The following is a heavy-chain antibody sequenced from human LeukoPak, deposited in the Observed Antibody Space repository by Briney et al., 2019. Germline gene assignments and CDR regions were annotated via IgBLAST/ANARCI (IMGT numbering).Heavy chain of an antibody. Sequence: GGSLRLSCAVSGFTFNRYGMHWVRQAPGKGLEWVAAISHDGINTYSGDSVKGRFTISRDNSKNTLFLQMTSLRPEDTAMYYCAKDAGQWQNWNWFAPWGQGTLVIVSS. CDR3: AKDAGQWQNWNWFAP. J-gene: IGHJ5*02. CDR2: ISHDGINT. CDR1: GFTFNRYG. V-gene: IGHV3-30*18. D-gene: IGHD6-19*01.